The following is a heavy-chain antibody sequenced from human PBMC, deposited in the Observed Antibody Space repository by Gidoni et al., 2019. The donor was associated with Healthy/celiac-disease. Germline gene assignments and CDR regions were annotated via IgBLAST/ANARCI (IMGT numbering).Heavy chain of an antibody. Sequence: QVQLVQSGAEVTKPGSSVKVSCKASGGPFSSYAISWVRQAPGQGLEWMGGIIPIFGTANYAQKFQGRVTITADESTSTAYMELSSLRSEDTAVYYCARGGLVGATDYYYYGMDVWGQGTTVTVSS. V-gene: IGHV1-69*01. CDR1: GGPFSSYA. D-gene: IGHD1-26*01. CDR2: IIPIFGTA. CDR3: ARGGLVGATDYYYYGMDV. J-gene: IGHJ6*02.